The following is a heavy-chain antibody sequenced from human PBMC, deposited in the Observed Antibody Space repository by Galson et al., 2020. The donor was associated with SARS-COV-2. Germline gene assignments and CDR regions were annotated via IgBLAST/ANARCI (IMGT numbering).Heavy chain of an antibody. CDR2: IYYSGTT. Sequence: SETLSLTCTVSGGSINTNTYYWGWIRQPPGKGLEWIGSIYYSGTTYYNPSLKSRVTISADTSKNQFSLRLNSVTAADTAVYYCARHPVAGTIYFDYWGQGSLVTVS. J-gene: IGHJ4*02. CDR1: GGSINTNTYY. D-gene: IGHD6-19*01. CDR3: ARHPVAGTIYFDY. V-gene: IGHV4-39*01.